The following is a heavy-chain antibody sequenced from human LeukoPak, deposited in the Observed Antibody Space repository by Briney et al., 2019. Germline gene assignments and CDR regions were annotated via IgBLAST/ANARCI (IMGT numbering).Heavy chain of an antibody. V-gene: IGHV7-4-1*02. CDR3: ARDRKGYGSGSYYKSRCFDI. CDR1: GYTFTSYA. Sequence: GASVKVSCKASGYTFTSYAMNWVRQAPGQGLEWMGWINTNTGNPTYAQGFTGRFVFSLDTSVCTAYLQLSSLKPEATAVYYCARDRKGYGSGSYYKSRCFDIWGQGTMVTVSS. D-gene: IGHD3-10*01. CDR2: INTNTGNP. J-gene: IGHJ3*02.